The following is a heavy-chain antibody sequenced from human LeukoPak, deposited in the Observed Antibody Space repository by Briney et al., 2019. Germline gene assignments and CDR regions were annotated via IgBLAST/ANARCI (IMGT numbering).Heavy chain of an antibody. J-gene: IGHJ3*02. CDR2: IVVGSGNT. Sequence: ASVKVSCKASGYTFTGYYMQWVRQARGQRLEWIGWIVVGSGNTNYAQKFQERVTITRDMSTSTAYMELSSLRSEDTAVYYCAARSGRFDAFDNLGQGTMVTVSS. V-gene: IGHV1-58*02. D-gene: IGHD1-26*01. CDR3: AARSGRFDAFDN. CDR1: GYTFTGYY.